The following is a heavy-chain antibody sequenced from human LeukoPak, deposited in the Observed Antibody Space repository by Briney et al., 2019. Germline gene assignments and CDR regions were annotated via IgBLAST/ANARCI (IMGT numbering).Heavy chain of an antibody. V-gene: IGHV3-30*04. J-gene: IGHJ5*02. D-gene: IGHD3-10*01. Sequence: GGSLRLSCAASGFTFSSYAMHWVRQAPGKGLEWVAVISYDGSNKYYADSVKGRFTISRDNSKNTLYLQMNSLRAEDTAVYYCARESGSRVSGSWFDPWGQGTLVTVSS. CDR3: ARESGSRVSGSWFDP. CDR2: ISYDGSNK. CDR1: GFTFSSYA.